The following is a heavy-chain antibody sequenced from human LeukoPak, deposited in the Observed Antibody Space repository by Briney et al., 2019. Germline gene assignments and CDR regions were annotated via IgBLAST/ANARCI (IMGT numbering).Heavy chain of an antibody. CDR3: ATTIVVMNAIDY. CDR1: GYTLTELS. Sequence: ASVKVSCKVSGYTLTELSIHWVRQAPGKGLEWMGGFDPEDGETIYAQKFQGRVTMTEDTSTDTAYMELSGLISEDTAVYYCATTIVVMNAIDYWGQGTLVTVSS. D-gene: IGHD1-26*01. J-gene: IGHJ4*02. CDR2: FDPEDGET. V-gene: IGHV1-24*01.